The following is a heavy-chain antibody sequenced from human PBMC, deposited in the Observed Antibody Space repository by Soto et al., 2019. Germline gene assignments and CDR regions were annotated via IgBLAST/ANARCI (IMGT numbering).Heavy chain of an antibody. D-gene: IGHD5-12*01. J-gene: IGHJ4*02. CDR2: MSSSSSYT. CDR3: ARDHHRYSGYDYVDY. V-gene: IGHV3-11*05. Sequence: QVQLVESGGGLVKPGGSLRLSCAASGFTFSDYYMSWIRQAPGKGLEWVSYMSSSSSYTNYADSVKGRFTISRDNAKNSLYLQMNSLRAEDTAVYYCARDHHRYSGYDYVDYWGQGTLVTVSS. CDR1: GFTFSDYY.